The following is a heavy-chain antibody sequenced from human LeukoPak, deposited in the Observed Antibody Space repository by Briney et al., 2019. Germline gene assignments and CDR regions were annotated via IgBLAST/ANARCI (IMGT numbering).Heavy chain of an antibody. V-gene: IGHV4-39*01. CDR3: ARRRKDLNWFDP. Sequence: PSETLSLTCTVSGGSIRSSYYYWGWIRQPPGKGLEWIGSIYDSGSTYYNPSLKSRVTISVDTSKNQFSLRLNSVTAADTAVYYCARRRKDLNWFDPWGQGTLVTVSS. CDR1: GGSIRSSYYY. CDR2: IYDSGST. J-gene: IGHJ5*02.